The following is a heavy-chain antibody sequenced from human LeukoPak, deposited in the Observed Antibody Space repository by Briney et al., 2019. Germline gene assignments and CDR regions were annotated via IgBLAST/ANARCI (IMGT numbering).Heavy chain of an antibody. CDR3: ARTYYFASGSYYDEWGFGL. D-gene: IGHD3-10*01. CDR1: GGSISSHY. CDR2: IDYTGTA. Sequence: PSETLSLTCTVSGGSISSHYWSWIRQPPGKGLEWIGYIDYTGTANYNPFLKSRVTISLDTSKNQFPLKLTSVIAADTTAYYCARTYYFASGSYYDEWGFGLWGKGRMVSVSS. J-gene: IGHJ4*02. V-gene: IGHV4-59*11.